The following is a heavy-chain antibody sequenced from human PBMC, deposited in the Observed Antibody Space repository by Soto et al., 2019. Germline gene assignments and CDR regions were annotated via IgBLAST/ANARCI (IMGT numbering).Heavy chain of an antibody. J-gene: IGHJ6*03. D-gene: IGHD1-26*01. Sequence: GGSLRLSCAASGFTFSSYSMNWVRQAPGKGLEWVSSISSSSSYIYYADSVKGRFTISRDKAKNSLYLQMNSLRAEDTAVYYCARDGSAGMSRDYYYYMDVWGKGTTVTVSS. CDR3: ARDGSAGMSRDYYYYMDV. CDR2: ISSSSSYI. V-gene: IGHV3-21*01. CDR1: GFTFSSYS.